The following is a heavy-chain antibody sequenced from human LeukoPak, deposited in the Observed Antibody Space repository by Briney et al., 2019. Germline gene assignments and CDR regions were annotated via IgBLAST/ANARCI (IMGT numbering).Heavy chain of an antibody. J-gene: IGHJ5*02. D-gene: IGHD3-9*01. Sequence: ASVKVSCKPSGYTFINHYIHWVRQAPGQGLEWMGVIRPTDGSTSYAQNFQGRLPMTSDMSTSTAYMELSSLRSEDTAIYYCTRTINSWFDPWGQGTPVSVSS. CDR3: TRTINSWFDP. V-gene: IGHV1-46*01. CDR1: GYTFINHY. CDR2: IRPTDGST.